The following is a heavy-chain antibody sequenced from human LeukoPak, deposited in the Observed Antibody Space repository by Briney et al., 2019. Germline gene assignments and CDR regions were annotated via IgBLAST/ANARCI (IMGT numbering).Heavy chain of an antibody. Sequence: ASVKVSCTASGYTFTSYGISWVRQAPGQGLEWMGWISAYNGNTNYAQKLQGRVTMTTDTSTSTAYMELRSLRSDDTAVYYCARGKKYYYGSGSYQFDYWGQGTLVTVSS. CDR1: GYTFTSYG. CDR2: ISAYNGNT. CDR3: ARGKKYYYGSGSYQFDY. D-gene: IGHD3-10*01. V-gene: IGHV1-18*01. J-gene: IGHJ4*02.